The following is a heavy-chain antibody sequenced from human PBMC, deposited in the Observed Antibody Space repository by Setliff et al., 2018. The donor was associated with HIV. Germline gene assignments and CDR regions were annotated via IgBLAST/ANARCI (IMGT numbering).Heavy chain of an antibody. D-gene: IGHD3-22*01. V-gene: IGHV3-73*01. CDR1: GFTFSGSP. CDR3: TRPQYFYDIGGSDY. CDR2: IKTRADNYAT. J-gene: IGHJ4*02. Sequence: PGESLRLSCAASGFTFSGSPIHWVRQASGKGLEWLGRIKTRADNYATAYAASVKGRFTISRDDSMNTAYLQMNSLKIEDTAVYYCTRPQYFYDIGGSDYWGQGTLVTVSS.